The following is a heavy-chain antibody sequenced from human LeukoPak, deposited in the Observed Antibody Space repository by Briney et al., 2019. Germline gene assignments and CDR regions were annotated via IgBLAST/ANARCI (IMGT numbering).Heavy chain of an antibody. V-gene: IGHV3-11*04. CDR1: GFTFSDYY. Sequence: GGSLRLSCAASGFTFSDYYMSWIRRAPGKGLEWVSYISSSGSTIYYADSVKGRFTISRDNAKNSLYLQMNSPRAEDTAVYYCARVKKNYYYYMDVWGKGTTVTVSS. CDR3: ARVKKNYYYYMDV. J-gene: IGHJ6*03. CDR2: ISSSGSTI.